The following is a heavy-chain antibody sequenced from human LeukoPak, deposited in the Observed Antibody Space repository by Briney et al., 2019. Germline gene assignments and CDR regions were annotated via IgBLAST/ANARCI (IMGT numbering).Heavy chain of an antibody. D-gene: IGHD1-26*01. Sequence: GGSLRLSCAASEFTFSSYAMSWVRQAPGKGLEWVSAISGSGGSTYYADSVKGRFTISRDNSKNTLYVQMNSLRAEDTAVYYCARGVGAIPRFDYWGQGTLVTVSS. CDR2: ISGSGGST. V-gene: IGHV3-23*01. J-gene: IGHJ4*02. CDR3: ARGVGAIPRFDY. CDR1: EFTFSSYA.